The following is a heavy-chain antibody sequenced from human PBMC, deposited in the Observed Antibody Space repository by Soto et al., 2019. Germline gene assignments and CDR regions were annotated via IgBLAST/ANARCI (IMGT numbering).Heavy chain of an antibody. J-gene: IGHJ4*02. CDR1: GFTFSSFG. CDR2: ISYDGSKK. V-gene: IGHV3-30*18. Sequence: QVQLVESGGGVVQPGRSLRLSCAASGFTFSSFGMHWVRQVPGKGLEWVALISYDGSKKNYADSVKGRFTISRDKSKNTLYLQMNSLRVEDTAVYYCAKDRGWSSADLDYWGQGTLVTVSS. CDR3: AKDRGWSSADLDY. D-gene: IGHD6-19*01.